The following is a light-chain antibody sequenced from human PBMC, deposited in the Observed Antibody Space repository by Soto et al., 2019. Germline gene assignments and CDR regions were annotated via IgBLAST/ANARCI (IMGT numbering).Light chain of an antibody. CDR1: SSNIGSKT. CDR3: AAWDDSLNGVV. CDR2: SNN. V-gene: IGLV1-44*01. Sequence: QSVLTQPPSASGTPGQRVTISCSGSSSNIGSKTVNWYQQLPGTAPKLLIYSNNQRPSGVPDRFSGSKSGTPASLAISGLPSEDEADYYCAAWDDSLNGVVFGGGTKLTVL. J-gene: IGLJ2*01.